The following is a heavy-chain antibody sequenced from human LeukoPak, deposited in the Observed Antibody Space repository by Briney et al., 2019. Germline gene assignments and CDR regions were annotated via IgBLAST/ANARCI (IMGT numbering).Heavy chain of an antibody. D-gene: IGHD3-9*01. CDR3: ASLRYLDWSSFDY. CDR2: IYYSGST. J-gene: IGHJ4*02. V-gene: IGHV4-31*03. Sequence: SETLSLTCTVSGGSISSGGYYWSWIRQHPGTGLEWIGYIYYSGSTYYNPSLKSRVTISVDTSKNQFSLKLSSVTAADTAVYYCASLRYLDWSSFDYWGQGTLVTVSS. CDR1: GGSISSGGYY.